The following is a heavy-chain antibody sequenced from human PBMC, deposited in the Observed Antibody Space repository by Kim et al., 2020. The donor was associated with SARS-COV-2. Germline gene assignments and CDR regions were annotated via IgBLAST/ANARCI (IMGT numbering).Heavy chain of an antibody. CDR3: ARDAGSAMAAAGTFDY. CDR1: GGTFSSYA. V-gene: IGHV1-69*13. D-gene: IGHD6-13*01. CDR2: IIPIFGTA. Sequence: SVKVSCKASGGTFSSYAISWVRQAPGQGLEWMGGIIPIFGTANYAQKFQGRVTITADESTSTAYMELSSLRSEDTAVYYCARDAGSAMAAAGTFDYWGQGTLVTVSS. J-gene: IGHJ4*02.